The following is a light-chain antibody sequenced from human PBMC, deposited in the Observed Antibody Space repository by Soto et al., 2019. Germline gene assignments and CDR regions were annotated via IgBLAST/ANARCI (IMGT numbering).Light chain of an antibody. CDR2: EVT. V-gene: IGLV2-14*01. J-gene: IGLJ1*01. Sequence: QSALTQPASVSGSPGQSIAISCSGSSSDLGIYNYVSWYQQHPGKVPKLIIFEVTNRPSGVSNRFSGSKPGNTASLTISGLQAEDEADYYCSSYTTSSTRVFGTGTKVTVL. CDR1: SSDLGIYNY. CDR3: SSYTTSSTRV.